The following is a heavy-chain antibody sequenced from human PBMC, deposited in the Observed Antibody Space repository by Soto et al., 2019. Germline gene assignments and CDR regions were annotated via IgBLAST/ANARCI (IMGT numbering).Heavy chain of an antibody. J-gene: IGHJ6*02. V-gene: IGHV3-30*18. CDR2: ISYDGSNK. Sequence: GSLRLSCAASGFTFSSYGMHWVRQAPGKGLEWVAVISYDGSNKYYADSVKGRFTISRDNSKNTLYLQMNSLRAEDTAVYYCAKDDPTGGMDVWGQGTTVTVSS. CDR1: GFTFSSYG. CDR3: AKDDPTGGMDV.